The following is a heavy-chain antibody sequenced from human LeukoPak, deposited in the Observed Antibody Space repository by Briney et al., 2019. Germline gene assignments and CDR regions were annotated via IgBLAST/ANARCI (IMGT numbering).Heavy chain of an antibody. J-gene: IGHJ4*02. CDR2: IYYSGST. CDR1: GGSVSSSSYY. V-gene: IGHV4-39*07. CDR3: ARVSTARGGKDY. D-gene: IGHD4-17*01. Sequence: SETLSLTCTVSGGSVSSSSYYWAWIRQPPGKGLEWIGSIYYSGSTYYNPSLKSRVTISVDTSKNQFSLKLSSVTAADTAVYYCARVSTARGGKDYWGQGTLVTVSS.